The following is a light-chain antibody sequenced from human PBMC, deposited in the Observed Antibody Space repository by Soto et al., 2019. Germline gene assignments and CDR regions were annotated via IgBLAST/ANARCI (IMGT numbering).Light chain of an antibody. CDR1: QTVIRN. CDR3: QQYAVWPPQT. V-gene: IGKV3-15*01. CDR2: GAS. J-gene: IGKJ1*01. Sequence: IVMTQSPATLSVSPWEIATLSCSSSQTVIRNLAWYQQKPGQTPRLLIFGASTRATGIPARFSGSGSGTEFTLTISSLQPEDFAVYYCQQYAVWPPQTFGQGTKVDIK.